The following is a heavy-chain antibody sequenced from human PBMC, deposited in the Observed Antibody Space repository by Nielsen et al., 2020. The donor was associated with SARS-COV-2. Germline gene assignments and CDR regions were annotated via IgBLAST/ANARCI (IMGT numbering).Heavy chain of an antibody. CDR2: INWNGGST. J-gene: IGHJ3*02. CDR1: GFTFDDYG. Sequence: GGSLRLSCAASGFTFDDYGMSWVRQAPGKGLEWVSGINWNGGSTGYADSVKGRFTISSDNAKNSLYLQMNSLRAEDTALYHCATAPSGSYGGLYAFDIWGQGTMVTVSS. V-gene: IGHV3-20*01. CDR3: ATAPSGSYGGLYAFDI. D-gene: IGHD1-26*01.